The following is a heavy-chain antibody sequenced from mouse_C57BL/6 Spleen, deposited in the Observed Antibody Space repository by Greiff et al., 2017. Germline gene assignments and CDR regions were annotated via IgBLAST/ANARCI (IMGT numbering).Heavy chain of an antibody. J-gene: IGHJ2*01. Sequence: EVQLQQSGAELVKPGASVKLSCTASGFNIQDYYMHWVKQRTEQGLEWIGRIDPEDGETKYAPKFQGNATITADTSSNTAYLQLSSLTSEDTAVYYCARALYYYGSSYYYFDYWGQGTTLTVSS. CDR2: IDPEDGET. CDR3: ARALYYYGSSYYYFDY. D-gene: IGHD1-1*01. V-gene: IGHV14-2*01. CDR1: GFNIQDYY.